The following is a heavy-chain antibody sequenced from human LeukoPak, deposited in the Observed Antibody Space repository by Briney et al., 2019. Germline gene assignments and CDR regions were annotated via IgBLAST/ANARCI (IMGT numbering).Heavy chain of an antibody. CDR2: IKQDGSEK. D-gene: IGHD3-3*01. Sequence: GGSLRLSCAASGFTFSSYWMSWVRQAPGKGLEWVANIKQDGSEKYYVDSVKGRFTISRDNAKNSLYLQMNSLRDEDTAVDYCASGAYYDFWSGYYTFDHWGQGTLVTVSS. CDR3: ASGAYYDFWSGYYTFDH. CDR1: GFTFSSYW. V-gene: IGHV3-7*01. J-gene: IGHJ4*02.